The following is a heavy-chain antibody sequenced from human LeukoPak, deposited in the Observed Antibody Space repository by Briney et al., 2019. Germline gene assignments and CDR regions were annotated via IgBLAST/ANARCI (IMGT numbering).Heavy chain of an antibody. Sequence: GGSLRLSCAASGFTFSSYAMSWVRQAPGKGLEWVSAISGSGGSTYYADSVKGRFTISRDNSKNTLYLQMNSLRAEDTAVYYCAKDPRLGYYDSSGYPDYWGQGTLVTVSS. D-gene: IGHD3-22*01. V-gene: IGHV3-23*01. J-gene: IGHJ4*02. CDR1: GFTFSSYA. CDR2: ISGSGGST. CDR3: AKDPRLGYYDSSGYPDY.